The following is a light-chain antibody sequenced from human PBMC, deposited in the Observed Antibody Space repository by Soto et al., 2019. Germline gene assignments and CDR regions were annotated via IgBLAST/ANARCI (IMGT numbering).Light chain of an antibody. CDR2: EVS. CDR1: IHYDF. CDR3: TSYTTSSTWV. V-gene: IGLV2-14*01. Sequence: QSVLTQPASVSGSPGQSITISCTGYIHYDFVSWYQQHPGTAPKLVIYEVSNRPSGTSDRFSGSKSGHTASLTISGLQTEDEAVYFCTSYTTSSTWVFGGGTKVTVL. J-gene: IGLJ3*02.